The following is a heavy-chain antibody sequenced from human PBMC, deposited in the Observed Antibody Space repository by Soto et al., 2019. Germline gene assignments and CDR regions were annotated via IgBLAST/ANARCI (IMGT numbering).Heavy chain of an antibody. CDR2: IYSGGST. CDR3: AREYSSYFDY. D-gene: IGHD5-18*01. Sequence: GGSLRLSCAASGLTVISNYMSWVRQAPGKGLDWVSVIYSGGSTYYADSVKGRFTISRHNSKNTLYLQMNSLRAEDTAVYYCAREYSSYFDYWGQGTLVTVSS. CDR1: GLTVISNY. V-gene: IGHV3-53*04. J-gene: IGHJ4*02.